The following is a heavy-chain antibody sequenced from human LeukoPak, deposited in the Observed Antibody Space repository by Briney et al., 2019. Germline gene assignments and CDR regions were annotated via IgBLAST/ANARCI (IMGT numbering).Heavy chain of an antibody. CDR1: GFTFSSYA. V-gene: IGHV3-30*04. CDR2: ISYDGSNK. J-gene: IGHJ6*02. Sequence: GGSLRLSCAASGFTFSSYAMHWVRQAPGKGLEWVAVISYDGSNKYYADSVKGRFTISRDNSKNTLYLQMNSLRAEDTAVYYCARDRYCSGGSCYFDYCYYGMDVWGQGTTVTVSS. D-gene: IGHD2-15*01. CDR3: ARDRYCSGGSCYFDYCYYGMDV.